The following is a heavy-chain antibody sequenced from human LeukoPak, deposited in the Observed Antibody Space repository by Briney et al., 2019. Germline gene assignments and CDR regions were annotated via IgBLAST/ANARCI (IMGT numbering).Heavy chain of an antibody. Sequence: SSETLSLTCTVSGGSVSSSFYYWGWIRQPPGKGLEWIGSLYYSGSTHYNPSLKSRVTMSVDTSKNQFPLNLSSVTAADTAVFFCASAATFSVDYWGQGTLVTVSS. CDR3: ASAATFSVDY. CDR2: LYYSGST. V-gene: IGHV4-39*01. J-gene: IGHJ4*02. D-gene: IGHD2-15*01. CDR1: GGSVSSSFYY.